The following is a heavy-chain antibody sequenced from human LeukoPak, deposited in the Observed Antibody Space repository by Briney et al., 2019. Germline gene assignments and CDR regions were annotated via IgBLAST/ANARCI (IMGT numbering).Heavy chain of an antibody. CDR2: IIPIFGTA. J-gene: IGHJ6*02. D-gene: IGHD5-24*01. V-gene: IGHV1-69*13. CDR1: GYTFTSYG. Sequence: SVKVSCKASGYTFTSYGISWVRQAPGQGLEWMGGIIPIFGTANYAQKFQGRVTITADESTSTAYMELSSLRSEDTAVYYCARGGEMATTNRFDYYYGMDVWGQGTTVTVSS. CDR3: ARGGEMATTNRFDYYYGMDV.